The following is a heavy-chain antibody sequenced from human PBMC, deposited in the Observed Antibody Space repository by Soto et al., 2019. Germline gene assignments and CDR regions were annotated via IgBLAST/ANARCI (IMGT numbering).Heavy chain of an antibody. CDR3: ARDYYDSSGYLKDY. D-gene: IGHD3-22*01. CDR1: GGTFSSYT. Sequence: SVKVSCKASGGTFSSYTISWVRQAPGQGLEWMGRIIPILGIANCAQKFQGRVTITADKSTSTAYMELSSLRSEDTAVYYCARDYYDSSGYLKDYWGQGTLVTVSS. V-gene: IGHV1-69*04. J-gene: IGHJ4*02. CDR2: IIPILGIA.